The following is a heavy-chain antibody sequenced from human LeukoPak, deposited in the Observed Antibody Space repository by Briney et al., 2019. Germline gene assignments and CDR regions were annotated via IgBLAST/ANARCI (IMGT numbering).Heavy chain of an antibody. V-gene: IGHV4-34*01. Sequence: SETLSLTCAVYGGSFSGYYWSWIRQPPGKGLEWIGEINHSGSTNYNPSLKSRVTISVDTSKNHFSLQLSSVTAADTAVYFCARGRYCSSTSCYAHFDYWGQGTLVTVSS. CDR2: INHSGST. CDR1: GGSFSGYY. CDR3: ARGRYCSSTSCYAHFDY. D-gene: IGHD2-2*01. J-gene: IGHJ4*02.